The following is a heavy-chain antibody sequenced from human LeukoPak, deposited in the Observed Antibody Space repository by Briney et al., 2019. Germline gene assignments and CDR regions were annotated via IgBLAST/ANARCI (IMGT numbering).Heavy chain of an antibody. CDR2: IDPSDSYT. V-gene: IGHV5-10-1*01. CDR3: ARRGYCSGGSCYSGTEDYYYYGMDV. D-gene: IGHD2-15*01. Sequence: GESLKISCKGSGYSFTSYWISWVRQMPGKGLEWMGRIDPSDSYTNYSPSFQGHVTISADKSISTAYLQWSSLKASDTAMYYCARRGYCSGGSCYSGTEDYYYYGMDVWGQGTTVTVSS. CDR1: GYSFTSYW. J-gene: IGHJ6*02.